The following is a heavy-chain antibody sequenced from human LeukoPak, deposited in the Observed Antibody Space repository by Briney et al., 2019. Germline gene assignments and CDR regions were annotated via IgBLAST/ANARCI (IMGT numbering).Heavy chain of an antibody. CDR3: ARDSYDRSGNLFGLFDS. Sequence: ASVKVSCKASGYTFTKHAINWVRQAPGQGPQWMGWINTNTGNPTYVQGFTGRFVFSLDTSVNSAYLQITSLKSDDTAVYYCARDSYDRSGNLFGLFDSWGPGTLVTVSS. V-gene: IGHV7-4-1*02. CDR2: INTNTGNP. CDR1: GYTFTKHA. D-gene: IGHD3-22*01. J-gene: IGHJ4*02.